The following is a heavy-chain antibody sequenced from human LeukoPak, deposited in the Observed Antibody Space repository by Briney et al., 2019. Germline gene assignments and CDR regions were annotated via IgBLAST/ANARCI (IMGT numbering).Heavy chain of an antibody. CDR2: ISWNSGTI. Sequence: GGSLRLSCAASGFTFDDYVMNWVRQAPGKGLEWVSGISWNSGTIGYADSVKGRFTISRDNAKNSLYLQMNSLRAEDTAVYYCARDSGSYFDYWGQGTLVTVSS. V-gene: IGHV3-9*01. CDR1: GFTFDDYV. D-gene: IGHD1-26*01. J-gene: IGHJ4*02. CDR3: ARDSGSYFDY.